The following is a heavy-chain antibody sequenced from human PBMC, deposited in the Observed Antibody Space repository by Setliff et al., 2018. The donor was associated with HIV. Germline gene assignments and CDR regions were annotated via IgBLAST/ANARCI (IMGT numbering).Heavy chain of an antibody. CDR3: ARDRLPKPGHSYREPDFDP. CDR2: INTGNGNT. Sequence: AASVKVSCKASGYSFTSHSMHWVRQAPGQRLEWKGWINTGNGNTEYPQKFQDRVTITRDTSANTGYLEVTGLRFEDTAVYYCARDRLPKPGHSYREPDFDPWGQGTLVTVSS. D-gene: IGHD3-16*02. V-gene: IGHV1-3*04. CDR1: GYSFTSHS. J-gene: IGHJ5*02.